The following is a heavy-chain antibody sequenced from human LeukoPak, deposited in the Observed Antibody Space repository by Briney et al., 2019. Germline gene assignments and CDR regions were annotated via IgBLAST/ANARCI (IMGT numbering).Heavy chain of an antibody. Sequence: PGGSLRLSCVASGLTFSSYAMHWVRQAPGKGLEWVAVISDDGSKKYYVDSVKGRFTISRDNSKNTLYLQMNSLRAEDTAVYYCARDIVLLPATSNWFDPWGQGTLVTVSS. CDR3: ARDIVLLPATSNWFDP. J-gene: IGHJ5*02. D-gene: IGHD2-2*01. CDR2: ISDDGSKK. CDR1: GLTFSSYA. V-gene: IGHV3-30*04.